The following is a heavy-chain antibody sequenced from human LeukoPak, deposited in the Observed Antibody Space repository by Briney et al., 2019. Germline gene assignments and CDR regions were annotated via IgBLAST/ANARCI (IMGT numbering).Heavy chain of an antibody. V-gene: IGHV3-21*01. D-gene: IGHD1-26*01. CDR2: ISSSSSYI. J-gene: IGHJ3*02. CDR1: GFTFSSYS. CDR3: ASLAGGEKYSGSYLAGAFDI. Sequence: GGSLRLSCAASGFTFSSYSMNWVRQAPGKGLEWVSSISSSSSYIYYADSVKGRFTISRDNAKNSLYLQMNSLRAEDTAVYYCASLAGGEKYSGSYLAGAFDIWGQGTMVTVSS.